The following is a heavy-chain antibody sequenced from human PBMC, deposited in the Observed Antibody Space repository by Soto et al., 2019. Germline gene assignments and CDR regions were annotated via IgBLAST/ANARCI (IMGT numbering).Heavy chain of an antibody. J-gene: IGHJ6*02. Sequence: GGSLTLACSTSGSVFSSYPMDSFRQAPGKGLXYVXXIXXNXGXXXYXXSVKGRFTISGDNAKNTLYLQMSSLRAEDTAVYYCVNLRGFNYGMDVWGQGTTVTASS. V-gene: IGHV3-64D*06. CDR3: VNLRGFNYGMDV. CDR1: GSVFSSYP. D-gene: IGHD5-12*01. CDR2: IXXNXGXX.